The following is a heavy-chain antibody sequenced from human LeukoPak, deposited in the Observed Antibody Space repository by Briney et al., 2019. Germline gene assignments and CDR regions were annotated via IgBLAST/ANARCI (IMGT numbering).Heavy chain of an antibody. D-gene: IGHD5-12*01. CDR3: ARDRGFTSYDY. CDR2: INQDGSHK. J-gene: IGHJ4*02. CDR1: GITFSNSW. V-gene: IGHV3-7*01. Sequence: GGSLRLSCAASGITFSNSWMHWVRQAPGKELEWVANINQDGSHKYYVDSVKGRFTISRDTAKNSLHLQMNSLRAEDTAVYYCARDRGFTSYDYWGQGILVTVSS.